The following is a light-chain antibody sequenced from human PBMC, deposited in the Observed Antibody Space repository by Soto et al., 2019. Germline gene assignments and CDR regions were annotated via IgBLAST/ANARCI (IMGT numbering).Light chain of an antibody. J-gene: IGKJ1*01. CDR2: GAS. Sequence: EIVMTQSPATLSVSPGERATLSCRASQSVSSNLAWYQQKPGQAPRLLIYGASTRATGIPARFSGSGSGTEFTLTISSLQSEDFAVYYCQQYNNWPWPFGQGTNVDIK. CDR1: QSVSSN. V-gene: IGKV3-15*01. CDR3: QQYNNWPWP.